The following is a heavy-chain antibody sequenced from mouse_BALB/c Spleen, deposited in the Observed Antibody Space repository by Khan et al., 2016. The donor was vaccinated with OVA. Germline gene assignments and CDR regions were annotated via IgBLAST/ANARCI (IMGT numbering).Heavy chain of an antibody. Sequence: EVQLQQSGPELVKPGASMKISCKASGYSFTGYTMNWVKQSHGKNLDWIGLINPYNGVISYNQKFKGKATLTVDKSSSTAYMELLSLTSEDSAVYYGVRDYRYYFDYWGQGTTLAVSS. CDR2: INPYNGVI. CDR3: VRDYRYYFDY. V-gene: IGHV1-31*01. J-gene: IGHJ2*01. CDR1: GYSFTGYT. D-gene: IGHD2-12*01.